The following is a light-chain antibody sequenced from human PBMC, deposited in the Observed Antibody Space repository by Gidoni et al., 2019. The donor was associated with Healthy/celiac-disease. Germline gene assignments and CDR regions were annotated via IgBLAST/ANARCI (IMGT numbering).Light chain of an antibody. CDR1: QGISNY. J-gene: IGKJ1*01. V-gene: IGKV1-27*01. CDR3: QKYNSAPQWT. CDR2: AAS. Sequence: DIQMTQSPSSLSASVGDRVTITCRASQGISNYLAWYQQKPGKVPKLLIYAASTLQSGVPSRFSGSGSGTDFTLTISSLQPEDVATYYCQKYNSAPQWTFXQXTKVXIK.